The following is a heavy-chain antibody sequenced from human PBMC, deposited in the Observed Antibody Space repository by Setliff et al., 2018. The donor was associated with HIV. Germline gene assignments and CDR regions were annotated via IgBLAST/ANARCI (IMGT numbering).Heavy chain of an antibody. CDR2: MNPNSGNT. V-gene: IGHV1-8*02. CDR3: ARVPGITIFGVVSPGSYYYYGMDV. CDR1: GYTFTSYD. Sequence: ASVKVSCKASGYTFTSYDINWVRQATGQGLEWMGWMNPNSGNTGYAQKLQGRVTMTRNTSISTAYMELSSLRSEDTAVYYCARVPGITIFGVVSPGSYYYYGMDVWGQGTTVTVSS. D-gene: IGHD3-3*01. J-gene: IGHJ6*02.